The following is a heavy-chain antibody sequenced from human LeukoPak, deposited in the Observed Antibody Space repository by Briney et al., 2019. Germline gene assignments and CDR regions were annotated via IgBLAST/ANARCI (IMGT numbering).Heavy chain of an antibody. D-gene: IGHD3-10*01. CDR3: ARGGYYGSGNDFRFDP. CDR2: IYHSGST. J-gene: IGHJ5*02. CDR1: GGSISNDY. V-gene: IGHV4-59*01. Sequence: TSETLSLTCTVSGGSISNDYWSWIRQTPGKGLEWIGYIYHSGSTNSNPSLKSRVTISVDTSKNQFSLKLSSVTAADTAVYYCARGGYYGSGNDFRFDPWGQGTLVTVSS.